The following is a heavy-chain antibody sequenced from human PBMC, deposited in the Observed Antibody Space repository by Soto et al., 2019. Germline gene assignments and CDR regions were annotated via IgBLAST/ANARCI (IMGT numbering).Heavy chain of an antibody. D-gene: IGHD2-15*01. CDR1: GGSVSSGSYY. CDR3: ARDPSGAEGHWFDP. Sequence: KASETLSLTCTVSGGSVSSGSYYWSWIRQPPGKGLEWIGYIYYSGSTNYNPSLKSRVTISVDTSKNQFSLKLSSVTAADTAVYYCARDPSGAEGHWFDPWGQGTLVTVSS. J-gene: IGHJ5*02. V-gene: IGHV4-61*01. CDR2: IYYSGST.